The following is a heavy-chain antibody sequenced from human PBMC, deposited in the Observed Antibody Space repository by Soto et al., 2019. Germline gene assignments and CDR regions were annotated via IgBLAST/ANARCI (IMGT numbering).Heavy chain of an antibody. D-gene: IGHD1-1*01. CDR1: GYGFTTYG. V-gene: IGHV1-18*01. Sequence: QVHLVQSGAEVKKPGAPVKVSCKGSGYGFTTYGITWVRQAPGQGLEWMAWISAHNGNTNYAQKVQGRVTVTRDTSTSTAYMELGSLRYDDTAVYYCARGRYGDYWGQGALVTVSS. CDR3: ARGRYGDY. J-gene: IGHJ4*02. CDR2: ISAHNGNT.